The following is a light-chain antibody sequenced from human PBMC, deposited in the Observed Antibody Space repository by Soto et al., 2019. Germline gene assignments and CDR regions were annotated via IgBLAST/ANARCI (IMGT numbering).Light chain of an antibody. J-gene: IGKJ1*01. Sequence: DIQMTQSPSSLSASVGDRVTITCRSSQSITSYLNLYQQKPGKAPQLLIYAASSLQSGVPSRYSGSGSGPDFTLTIISLQHDDFATYSSQQRYTTPWTFGQGTQVEVK. CDR2: AAS. CDR1: QSITSY. V-gene: IGKV1-39*01. CDR3: QQRYTTPWT.